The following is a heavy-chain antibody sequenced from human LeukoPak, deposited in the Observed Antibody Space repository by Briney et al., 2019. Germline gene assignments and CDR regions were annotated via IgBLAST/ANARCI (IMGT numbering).Heavy chain of an antibody. Sequence: GGSLRLSCAASGFTFSSYAMNWVRQAPGKGLEWVSGISGSGGNTFYADSVKGRFTISRDNSKSTLNLQMSSLRPDDTAAYFCAKTDSGGYHRGNYDFWGQGTLVTVSS. CDR1: GFTFSSYA. CDR3: AKTDSGGYHRGNYDF. D-gene: IGHD3-22*01. CDR2: ISGSGGNT. V-gene: IGHV3-23*01. J-gene: IGHJ4*02.